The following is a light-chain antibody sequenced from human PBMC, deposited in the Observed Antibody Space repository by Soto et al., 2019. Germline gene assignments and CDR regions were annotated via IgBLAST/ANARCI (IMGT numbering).Light chain of an antibody. CDR1: QSVSSN. CDR2: GAS. CDR3: QQYNNWLST. J-gene: IGKJ4*01. Sequence: EIVMTQSPATLSVSPGERATLSCRSLQSVSSNLAWYQQKPGQAPRLLIYGASTRATGIPARFSGSGSRTELTLTISSLQSEDFAVYYCQQYNNWLSTFGGGTKVEIK. V-gene: IGKV3-15*01.